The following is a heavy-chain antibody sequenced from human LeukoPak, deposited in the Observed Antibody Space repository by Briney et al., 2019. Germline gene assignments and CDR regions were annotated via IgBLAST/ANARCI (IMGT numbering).Heavy chain of an antibody. CDR1: GGSVSGYY. CDR2: ISHRGRT. CDR3: ARIPLYFLEPFDY. Sequence: SETLSLTCAVYGGSVSGYYWSWIRQPPGKGLEWIGEISHRGRTHYNPSLKGRVTMSVDTPKNQFALEVDSVTAADTAVYYCARIPLYFLEPFDYWGQGILVTVSS. D-gene: IGHD3-3*01. V-gene: IGHV4-34*01. J-gene: IGHJ4*02.